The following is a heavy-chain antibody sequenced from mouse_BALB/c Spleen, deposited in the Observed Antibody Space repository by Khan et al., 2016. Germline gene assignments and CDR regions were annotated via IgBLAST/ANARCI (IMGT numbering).Heavy chain of an antibody. Sequence: VQLKESGAELVKPGASVKLSCTATGFNIKDTYMHWVKQRPEQGLEWIGRIDPANGNTKYDPKFQGKATITADTFSNTAYLQISSLTSEDAACYYCVNWDWYFDVWGAGTTVTVSS. CDR2: IDPANGNT. D-gene: IGHD4-1*01. J-gene: IGHJ1*01. V-gene: IGHV14-3*02. CDR1: GFNIKDTY. CDR3: VNWDWYFDV.